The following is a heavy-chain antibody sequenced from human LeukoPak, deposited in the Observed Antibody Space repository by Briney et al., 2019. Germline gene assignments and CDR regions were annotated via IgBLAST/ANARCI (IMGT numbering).Heavy chain of an antibody. CDR3: AELGITMIGGV. CDR2: ISSSGSTI. V-gene: IGHV3-48*03. D-gene: IGHD3-10*02. Sequence: SGGSLRLSCAASGFTFCSYEMNWVRQAPGKGLEWVSYISSSGSTIYYTDSVKGRFTISRDNAKNSPYLQMNSLRAEDTAVYYCAELGITMIGGVWGKGTTVTISS. CDR1: GFTFCSYE. J-gene: IGHJ6*04.